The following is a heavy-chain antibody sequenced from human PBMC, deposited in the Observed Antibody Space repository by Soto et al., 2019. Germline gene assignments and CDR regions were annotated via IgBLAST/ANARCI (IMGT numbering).Heavy chain of an antibody. V-gene: IGHV4-61*01. CDR3: TLVRPRVQWFEP. CDR1: GGAVSSGTYY. J-gene: IGHJ5*02. CDR2: IYFTGST. Sequence: PSETLSLTCTVSGGAVSSGTYYWSWIRQPPGKGLEWFGHIYFTGSTNYNPSLKSRVTMSLDTSRSQFSLKLSSVTAADTAAYYCTLVRPRVQWFEPWGLRTLVTVSS.